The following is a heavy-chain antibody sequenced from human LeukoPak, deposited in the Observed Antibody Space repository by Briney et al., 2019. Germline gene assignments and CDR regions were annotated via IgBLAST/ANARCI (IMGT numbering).Heavy chain of an antibody. V-gene: IGHV3-33*01. CDR3: ARNQDYGVYNSVGAFDI. CDR2: IWYDGSNK. Sequence: PGRSLRLSCAASGFTFSSYGMHWVRQAPGKGLEWVAVIWYDGSNKYYADSVKGRFTISRDNSKNTLYLQMNSLRAEDTAVYYCARNQDYGVYNSVGAFDIWGQGTMVTVSP. J-gene: IGHJ3*02. CDR1: GFTFSSYG. D-gene: IGHD4-17*01.